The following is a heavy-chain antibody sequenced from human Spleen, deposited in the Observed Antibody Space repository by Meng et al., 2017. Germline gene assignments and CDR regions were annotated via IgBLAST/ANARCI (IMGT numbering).Heavy chain of an antibody. CDR3: ARALLNYYDSSGYPDLFDY. CDR2: ISIGGDRT. CDR1: GFSFSNSA. V-gene: IGHV3-23*01. D-gene: IGHD3-22*01. Sequence: GGSLRLSCEVSGFSFSNSAMSWVRQAPGKGLEWVSGISIGGDRTYYIDSVKGRFTISRDNAKNTLYLQMNSLRAEDTAVYYCARALLNYYDSSGYPDLFDYWGQGTLVTVSS. J-gene: IGHJ4*02.